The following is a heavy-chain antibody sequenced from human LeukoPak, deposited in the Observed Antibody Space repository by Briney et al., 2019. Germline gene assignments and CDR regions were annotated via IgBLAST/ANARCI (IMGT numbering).Heavy chain of an antibody. CDR1: GGTFSSYA. D-gene: IGHD1-26*01. CDR2: IIPIFGTA. V-gene: IGHV1-69*05. CDR3: ARCGSYYYYMDV. J-gene: IGHJ6*03. Sequence: ASVKVSCKASGGTFSSYAISWVRQAPGQGLEWMGGIIPIFGTANYAQKFQGRVTITTDESTSTAYMELSSLRSEDTAVYYCARCGSYYYYMDVWGKGTTVTVSS.